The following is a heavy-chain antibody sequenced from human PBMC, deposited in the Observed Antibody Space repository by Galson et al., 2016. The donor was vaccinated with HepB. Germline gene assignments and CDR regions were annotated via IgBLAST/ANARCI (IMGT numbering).Heavy chain of an antibody. Sequence: SVKVSCKASGYTFTGYYLHWVRQAPEQGLEWMGWINPNSGGTHYAQKFQGRVIMTRDTSISTVYMELRRLRSDDTAVYFCARVGGYYLYHFDYWGQGNLVTVSS. V-gene: IGHV1-2*02. CDR1: GYTFTGYY. CDR3: ARVGGYYLYHFDY. D-gene: IGHD3-22*01. CDR2: INPNSGGT. J-gene: IGHJ4*02.